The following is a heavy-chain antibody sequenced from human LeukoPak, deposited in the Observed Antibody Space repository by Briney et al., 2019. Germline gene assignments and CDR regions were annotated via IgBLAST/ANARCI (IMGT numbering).Heavy chain of an antibody. D-gene: IGHD7-27*01. CDR2: ITTSDGNT. Sequence: GGSLRLSCAASGFTFSSYTMSWVRQAPGKGLEWVLTITTSDGNTYYADSVKGRFTVSRDNSKNTLFLQMNSLRAEDTAVYYCAKDGGLWVSAHWGDSWGRGTLVTVSS. J-gene: IGHJ4*02. CDR3: AKDGGLWVSAHWGDS. CDR1: GFTFSSYT. V-gene: IGHV3-23*01.